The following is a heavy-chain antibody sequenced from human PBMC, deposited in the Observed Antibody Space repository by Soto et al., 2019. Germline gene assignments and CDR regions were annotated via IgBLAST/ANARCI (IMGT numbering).Heavy chain of an antibody. J-gene: IGHJ6*02. CDR3: AKDQGYCSGGSCNSHSGRMDV. D-gene: IGHD2-15*01. V-gene: IGHV4-4*07. CDR1: GASLSSYY. Sequence: KSSETLSLTCTVSGASLSSYYWSWIRQPAGKGLEWIGRIYPSGNTNYKSSLKSRVTMSVDTSKNQFSLKLSSLTAADTAVYYCAKDQGYCSGGSCNSHSGRMDVWGQGTTVTVSS. CDR2: IYPSGNT.